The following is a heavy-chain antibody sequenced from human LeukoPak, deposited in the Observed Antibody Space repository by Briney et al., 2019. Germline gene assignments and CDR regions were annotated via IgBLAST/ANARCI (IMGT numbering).Heavy chain of an antibody. V-gene: IGHV3-30*18. Sequence: PGRSLRLSCAASGFTFSSYGMHWVRQAPGKGLEWVAVISYDGSNKYYADSVKGRFTISRDNSKNTLYLQMNSLRAEDTAVYYCAKEPRGYSGYDSTYWGQGTLVTVSS. D-gene: IGHD5-12*01. CDR3: AKEPRGYSGYDSTY. J-gene: IGHJ4*02. CDR1: GFTFSSYG. CDR2: ISYDGSNK.